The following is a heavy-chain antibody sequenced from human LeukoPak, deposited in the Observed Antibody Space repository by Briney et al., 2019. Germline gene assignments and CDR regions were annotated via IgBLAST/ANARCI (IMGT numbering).Heavy chain of an antibody. V-gene: IGHV3-30*02. J-gene: IGHJ4*02. CDR2: IRYDEINK. CDR1: GSTFSSYG. D-gene: IGHD1-26*01. CDR3: AKSVEGIVGSTVDY. Sequence: GGSLRLSCAASGSTFSSYGMHWVRQAPGMGLEWVAFIRYDEINKYYADSVKGRFIISRDNSKNTLYLQINSLRAEDTAVYYCAKSVEGIVGSTVDYWGQGTLVTVSS.